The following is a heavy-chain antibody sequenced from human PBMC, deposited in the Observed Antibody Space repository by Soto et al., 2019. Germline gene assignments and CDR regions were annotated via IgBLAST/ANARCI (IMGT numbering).Heavy chain of an antibody. CDR3: TRYSYGASEY. CDR1: GFTVSNAW. D-gene: IGHD5-18*01. Sequence: EVLLVESGGGLVKPGGSLRLSCAASGFTVSNAWMSWVRQAPGKGLEWVGRIKSKTDGGTTENDAPVKGRFTISRDGSKYTLYLQMNSRKPEDTVVYYCTRYSYGASEYWGQGTLVTVSS. V-gene: IGHV3-15*01. J-gene: IGHJ4*02. CDR2: IKSKTDGGTT.